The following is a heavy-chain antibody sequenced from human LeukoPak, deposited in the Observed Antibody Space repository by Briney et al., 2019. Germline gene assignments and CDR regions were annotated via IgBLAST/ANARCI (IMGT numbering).Heavy chain of an antibody. J-gene: IGHJ4*02. Sequence: SETLSLTCTVSGGSISSSSYYWGWIRQPPGKGLEWIGSIYYSGSTYYNPSLKSRVTISVDTSKNQFSLKLSSVTAADTAIYYCARDLYDFWIGTALGYWGQGTLVTVSS. CDR2: IYYSGST. D-gene: IGHD3-3*01. CDR3: ARDLYDFWIGTALGY. CDR1: GGSISSSSYY. V-gene: IGHV4-39*02.